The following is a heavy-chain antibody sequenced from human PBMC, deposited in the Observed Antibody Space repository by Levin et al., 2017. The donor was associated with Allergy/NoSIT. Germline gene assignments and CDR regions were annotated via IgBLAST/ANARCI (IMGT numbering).Heavy chain of an antibody. CDR2: ISSSSSTI. J-gene: IGHJ6*02. V-gene: IGHV3-48*01. CDR1: GFTFSSYS. Sequence: GGSLRLSCAASGFTFSSYSMNWVRQAPGKGLEWVSYISSSSSTIYYADSVKGRFTISRDNAKNSLYLQMNSLRAEDTAVYYCARDSGNWNQYRPTEYYGMDVWGQGTTVTVSS. CDR3: ARDSGNWNQYRPTEYYGMDV. D-gene: IGHD1-1*01.